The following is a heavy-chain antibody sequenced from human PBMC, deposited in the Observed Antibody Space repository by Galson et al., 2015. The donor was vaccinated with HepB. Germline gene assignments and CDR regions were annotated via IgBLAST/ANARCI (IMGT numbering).Heavy chain of an antibody. D-gene: IGHD3-16*01. CDR3: AREDHDYVWGSSKVPEYFQH. J-gene: IGHJ1*01. V-gene: IGHV5-51*03. CDR2: IYPGDSDT. Sequence: QSGAEVKKPGESLKISCKGSGYSFTSYWIGWVRQMPGKGLEWMGIIYPGDSDTRYSPSFQGQVTISADKSISTAYLQWSSLKASDTAMYYCAREDHDYVWGSSKVPEYFQHWGQGTLVTVSS. CDR1: GYSFTSYW.